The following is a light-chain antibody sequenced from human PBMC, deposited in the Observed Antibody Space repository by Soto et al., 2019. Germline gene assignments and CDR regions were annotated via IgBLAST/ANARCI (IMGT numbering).Light chain of an antibody. J-gene: IGKJ2*02. CDR2: DVS. V-gene: IGKV1-5*01. Sequence: DIPMTQSPSTLSASVGDRVTITCRASQSFGSWLAWYQQKPGKAPKLLIYDVSSLENGVPGRFSGSGSGTEFTLTISSLQPDDYATYYCQQYTISPSTFGQGTKVDIK. CDR3: QQYTISPST. CDR1: QSFGSW.